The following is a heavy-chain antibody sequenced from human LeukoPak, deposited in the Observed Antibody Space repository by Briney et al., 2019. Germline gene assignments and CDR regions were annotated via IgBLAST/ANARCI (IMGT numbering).Heavy chain of an antibody. CDR2: INSDGSST. D-gene: IGHD1-26*01. Sequence: GGSLRLSCAASGFTFSSYTMNWVRQAPGKGLVWVSHINSDGSSTSYADSVKGRFTISRDNAKNTLYLQMNSLRAEDTGVFYCARCARDKVSGSYYGLDYWGQGTLVTVSS. V-gene: IGHV3-74*01. CDR3: ARCARDKVSGSYYGLDY. CDR1: GFTFSSYT. J-gene: IGHJ4*02.